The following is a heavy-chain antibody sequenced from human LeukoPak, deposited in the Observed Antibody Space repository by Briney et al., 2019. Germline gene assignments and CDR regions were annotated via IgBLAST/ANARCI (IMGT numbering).Heavy chain of an antibody. CDR1: GYTFTSYY. CDR2: INPSGCSI. Sequence: GASVTVSCKASGYTFTSYYMHWVRQAPGQGLEWMGLINPSGCSINYAQTFRGRVTMARDMSTRTLYMELSSLRSEDTAVYYCARALSGTTFKSYFDYWGQGTLVTVSS. V-gene: IGHV1-46*01. CDR3: ARALSGTTFKSYFDY. J-gene: IGHJ4*02. D-gene: IGHD1-7*01.